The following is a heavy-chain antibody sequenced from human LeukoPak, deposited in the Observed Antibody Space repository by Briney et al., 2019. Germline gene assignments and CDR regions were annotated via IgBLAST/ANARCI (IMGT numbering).Heavy chain of an antibody. CDR3: ARGGAGYYDSSGYYFVY. V-gene: IGHV1-8*01. Sequence: GASVKVSCKASGYTFTSYDINWVRQATGQGLEWMGWMNPNSGNTGYAQKFQGRVTMTRNTSISTAYMELSSLRSEDTAVYYCARGGAGYYDSSGYYFVYWGQGTLSPSPQ. CDR2: MNPNSGNT. D-gene: IGHD3-22*01. J-gene: IGHJ4*02. CDR1: GYTFTSYD.